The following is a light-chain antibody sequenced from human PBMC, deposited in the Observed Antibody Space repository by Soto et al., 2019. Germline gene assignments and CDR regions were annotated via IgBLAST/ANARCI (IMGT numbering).Light chain of an antibody. CDR1: QSVRSN. CDR3: QQYNNWPPFNT. J-gene: IGKJ2*01. CDR2: CAS. V-gene: IGKV3-15*01. Sequence: EIVMTQSPATLSVSPGERATLSCRASQSVRSNLAWYQQKPGQAPRLLIYCASTRATGIPARFSGSGSGTEFTLTISSLQSEDFAVYYCQQYNNWPPFNTFGQGTKLEIK.